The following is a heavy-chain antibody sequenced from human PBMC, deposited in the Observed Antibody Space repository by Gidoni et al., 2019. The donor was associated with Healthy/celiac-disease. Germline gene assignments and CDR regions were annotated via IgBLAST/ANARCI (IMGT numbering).Heavy chain of an antibody. V-gene: IGHV3-21*01. Sequence: EVQLVESGGGLVKPGGSLSLSCAASGFTFSSYSMNWVRQAPGKGLEWVSSISSSSSYIYYADSVKGRFTISRDNAKNSLYLQMNSLRAEDTAVYYCASVGDFWSGYTNWGQGTLVTVSS. CDR3: ASVGDFWSGYTN. D-gene: IGHD3-3*01. J-gene: IGHJ4*02. CDR1: GFTFSSYS. CDR2: ISSSSSYI.